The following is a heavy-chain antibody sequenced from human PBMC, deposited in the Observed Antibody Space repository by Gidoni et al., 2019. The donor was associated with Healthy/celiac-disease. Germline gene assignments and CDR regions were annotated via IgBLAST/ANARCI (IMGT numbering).Heavy chain of an antibody. Sequence: QVQRVESGGGVVQHGRARRLSGAASGLTCSSYGMHWVRQAPGKGREWVAVISYDGSNKYYADSVKGRFTISRDNSKNTLYLQMNSLRAEDTAVYYCAKGEGVYGGIHFDYWGQGTLVTVSS. V-gene: IGHV3-30*18. CDR1: GLTCSSYG. CDR3: AKGEGVYGGIHFDY. D-gene: IGHD4-17*01. CDR2: ISYDGSNK. J-gene: IGHJ4*02.